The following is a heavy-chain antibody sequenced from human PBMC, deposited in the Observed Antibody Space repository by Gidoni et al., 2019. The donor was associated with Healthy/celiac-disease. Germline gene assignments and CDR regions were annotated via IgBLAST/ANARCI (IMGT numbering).Heavy chain of an antibody. J-gene: IGHJ6*03. Sequence: QVQLQQWGAGLLKPSETLSLTCAVYGGSFSGYYWSCIRQPPGKGLEWIGEINHSGSTNYNPPLTSRVTISVDTSKNQFSLKLSSVTAADTAVYYCASGLAARHPYYYMDVWGKGTTVTVSS. CDR3: ASGLAARHPYYYMDV. CDR1: GGSFSGYY. CDR2: INHSGST. D-gene: IGHD6-6*01. V-gene: IGHV4-34*01.